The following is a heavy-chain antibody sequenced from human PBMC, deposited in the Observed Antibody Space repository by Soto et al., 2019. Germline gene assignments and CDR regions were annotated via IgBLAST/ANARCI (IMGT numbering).Heavy chain of an antibody. V-gene: IGHV3-48*02. CDR1: GFTFSSYS. CDR3: ARDRGLWYYYYGMDV. J-gene: IGHJ6*02. Sequence: HPGGSLRLSCAASGFTFSSYSMNWVRQAPGKGLEWVSYISSSSSTIYYADSVKGRFTISRDNAKNSLYLQMNSLRDEDTAVYYCARDRGLWYYYYGMDVWGQGTTVTVSS. CDR2: ISSSSSTI.